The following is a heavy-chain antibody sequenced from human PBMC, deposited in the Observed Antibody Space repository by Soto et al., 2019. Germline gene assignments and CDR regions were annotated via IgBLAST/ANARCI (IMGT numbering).Heavy chain of an antibody. CDR3: ARGGHVVVVTAAFDY. J-gene: IGHJ4*02. Sequence: GASVKVSCKASGYSFTSYYIHWVRQAPGQGLEWMGTINPSGGHTTYAQKFLGRVTMTRDTSTSTLYMEVTRLRSEDTAVYYCARGGHVVVVTAAFDYWGQGTLVTVSS. CDR1: GYSFTSYY. D-gene: IGHD2-21*02. V-gene: IGHV1-46*03. CDR2: INPSGGHT.